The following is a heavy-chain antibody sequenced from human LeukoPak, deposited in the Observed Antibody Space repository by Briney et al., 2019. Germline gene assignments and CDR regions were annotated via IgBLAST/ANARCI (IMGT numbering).Heavy chain of an antibody. J-gene: IGHJ5*02. D-gene: IGHD3-22*01. Sequence: PGGSLRLSCAASGFTFSSYSMNWVRQAPGKGLEWVSSISSSSSYIYYADSVKGRFTISRDNAKNSLYLQMNSLRAEDTAVYYCAKEGVPDYYDSSGSTRWFDPWGQGTLVTVSS. CDR2: ISSSSSYI. CDR1: GFTFSSYS. CDR3: AKEGVPDYYDSSGSTRWFDP. V-gene: IGHV3-21*04.